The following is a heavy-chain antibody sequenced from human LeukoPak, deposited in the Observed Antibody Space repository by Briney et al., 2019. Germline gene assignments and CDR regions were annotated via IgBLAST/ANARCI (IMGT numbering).Heavy chain of an antibody. V-gene: IGHV4-39*01. D-gene: IGHD2-2*01. CDR3: VIMPGY. CDR1: GGSISGTHYY. Sequence: SETLSLTCSFSGGSISGTHYYRGWVRQPPGKGLEWIGSFYDSGSTFYNPSLKSRVTISVDTSKNQFSLKVTSVTAADTAVYYGVIMPGYRGQGTLVTVSS. J-gene: IGHJ4*02. CDR2: FYDSGST.